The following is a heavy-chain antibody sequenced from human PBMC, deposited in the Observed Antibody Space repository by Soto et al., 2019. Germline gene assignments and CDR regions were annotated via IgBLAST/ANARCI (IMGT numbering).Heavy chain of an antibody. D-gene: IGHD6-6*01. CDR3: GSSSRKDYNFAMDT. V-gene: IGHV3-53*02. Sequence: EVQLVETGGGLIQPGGSLRLSCAVSGFSVSSNFMSWVRQAPGKGLEWVSVMYSSGTTHDADSVKGRFTISRDNSKNTVYLELNSMRVDDTAVYYCGSSSRKDYNFAMDTWGQGTTVIVSS. J-gene: IGHJ6*02. CDR2: MYSSGTT. CDR1: GFSVSSNF.